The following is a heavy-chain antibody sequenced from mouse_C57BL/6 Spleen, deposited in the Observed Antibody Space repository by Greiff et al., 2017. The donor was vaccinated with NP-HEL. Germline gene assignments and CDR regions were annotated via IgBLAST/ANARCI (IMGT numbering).Heavy chain of an antibody. CDR1: GYTFTSHT. Sequence: VQLQQSGAELARPGASVKMSCKASGYTFTSHTMHWVKQRPGQGLEWIGYINPSSGYTKYNQKFKDKATLTADKSSSTAYMQLSSLTSEDSAVYYCARAFYYDYDGYYFDYWGQGTTLTVSS. D-gene: IGHD2-4*01. V-gene: IGHV1-4*01. CDR2: INPSSGYT. CDR3: ARAFYYDYDGYYFDY. J-gene: IGHJ2*01.